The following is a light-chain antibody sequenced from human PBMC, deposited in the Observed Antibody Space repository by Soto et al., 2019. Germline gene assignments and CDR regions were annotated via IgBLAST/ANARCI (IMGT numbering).Light chain of an antibody. Sequence: DIQMTQSPSSLSASVGDRVTITCRASQNIGRWLAWYQQKPGKAPKLMIYDASTLISGVPSRFSGSGSGTEFTLTISSLQPDDFTTYFCQQCNLHSPATFGQGTMVEIK. J-gene: IGKJ1*01. CDR2: DAS. CDR1: QNIGRW. V-gene: IGKV1-5*01. CDR3: QQCNLHSPAT.